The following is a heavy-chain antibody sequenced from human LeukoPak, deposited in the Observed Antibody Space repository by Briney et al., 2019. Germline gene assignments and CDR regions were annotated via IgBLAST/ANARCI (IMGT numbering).Heavy chain of an antibody. J-gene: IGHJ4*02. V-gene: IGHV1-69*13. Sequence: ASVKASCKASGGTFSSYAISWVRQAPGQGLEWMGGIIPIFGTANYAQKFQGRVTITADESTSTAYMELSSLRSEDTAVYYCASPTAGSGKHFDYWGQGTLVTVSS. CDR2: IIPIFGTA. D-gene: IGHD3-10*01. CDR1: GGTFSSYA. CDR3: ASPTAGSGKHFDY.